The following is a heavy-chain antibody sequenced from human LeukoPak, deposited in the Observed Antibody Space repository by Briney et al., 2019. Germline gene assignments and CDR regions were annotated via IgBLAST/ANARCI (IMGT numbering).Heavy chain of an antibody. CDR1: RFTFSSYA. J-gene: IGHJ4*02. CDR2: ISGSGGST. CDR3: ARDHTADGNPDY. Sequence: GGSLRLSCAASRFTFSSYAMNWVRQAPGKGLEWVSVISGSGGSTSYADSVKGRFTISRDNSKNTLYLQMNSLRAEDTAVYYCARDHTADGNPDYWGQGTLVTVSS. D-gene: IGHD5-18*01. V-gene: IGHV3-23*01.